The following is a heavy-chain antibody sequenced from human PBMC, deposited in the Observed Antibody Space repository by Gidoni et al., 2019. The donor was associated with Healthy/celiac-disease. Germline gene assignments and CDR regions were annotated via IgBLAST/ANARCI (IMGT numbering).Heavy chain of an antibody. Sequence: QLQLQESGPGLVKPSETLSLTCTVSGGSISSSSYYWGWIRQPPGKGLAWIGSIYYSGSTYYNPSRKSRVTISVDTSKNQFSLKLSSVTAADTAVYYCARQGFGPLTTVVTGGSFDYWGQGTLVTVSS. CDR3: ARQGFGPLTTVVTGGSFDY. D-gene: IGHD4-17*01. V-gene: IGHV4-39*01. J-gene: IGHJ4*02. CDR1: GGSISSSSYY. CDR2: IYYSGST.